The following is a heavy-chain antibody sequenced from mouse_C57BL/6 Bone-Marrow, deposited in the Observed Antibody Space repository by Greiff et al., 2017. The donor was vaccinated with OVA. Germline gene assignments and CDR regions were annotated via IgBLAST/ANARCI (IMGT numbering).Heavy chain of an antibody. CDR2: IDPSDSYT. V-gene: IGHV1-69*01. CDR1: GYTFTSYW. J-gene: IGHJ2*01. D-gene: IGHD6-1*01. CDR3: ATSSCSLGLDY. Sequence: QVQLQQPGAELVMPGASVKLSCKASGYTFTSYWMHWVKQRPGQGLEWIGEIDPSDSYTNYNQKFKGKATLTVDKSSSTAYMQLSSLTSEDSAVYYCATSSCSLGLDYWGQGTTLTVSS.